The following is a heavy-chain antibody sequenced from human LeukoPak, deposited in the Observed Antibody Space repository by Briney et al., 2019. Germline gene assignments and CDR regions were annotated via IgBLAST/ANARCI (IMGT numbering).Heavy chain of an antibody. Sequence: PGGSLRLSCAASGFTYRTSEMNGVRQAPGKALEWVAFISSSGNNKYYGDSVNGRFTISRDSAKNSLYLQMNSLRAEDTAVYYCARVGRGATPGYWGQGTLVTVSS. V-gene: IGHV3-48*03. J-gene: IGHJ4*02. CDR2: ISSSGNNK. D-gene: IGHD1-26*01. CDR3: ARVGRGATPGY. CDR1: GFTYRTSE.